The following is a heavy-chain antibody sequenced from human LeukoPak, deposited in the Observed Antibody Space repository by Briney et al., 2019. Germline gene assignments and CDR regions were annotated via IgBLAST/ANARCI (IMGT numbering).Heavy chain of an antibody. V-gene: IGHV3-30-3*01. Sequence: GGSMRLSCAASGFTFRSYAMHWVRQAPGKGLEWVAVILYDGSNQYYADSVKGRFTISRDNSKNTLYLQMNSLRPEDTAVYYCAKRPEDYSYGMDVWGQGTTVTVSS. CDR1: GFTFRSYA. J-gene: IGHJ6*02. CDR2: ILYDGSNQ. CDR3: AKRPEDYSYGMDV.